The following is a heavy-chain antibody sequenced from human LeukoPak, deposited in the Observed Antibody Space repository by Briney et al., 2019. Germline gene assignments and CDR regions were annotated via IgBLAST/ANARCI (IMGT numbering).Heavy chain of an antibody. J-gene: IGHJ4*02. CDR2: INHSGST. CDR3: ARRLMVYAVDY. CDR1: GGXXXGYY. V-gene: IGHV4-34*01. Sequence: GGXXXGYYWSWIRQPPGKGLEWIGEINHSGSTNYNPSLKRRVTISVDTSKNQFSLKLSSVTAADTAVYYCARRLMVYAVDYWGQGTLVTVSS. D-gene: IGHD2-8*01.